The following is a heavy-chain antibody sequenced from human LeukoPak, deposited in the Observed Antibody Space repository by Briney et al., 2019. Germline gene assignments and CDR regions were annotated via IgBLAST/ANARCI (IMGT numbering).Heavy chain of an antibody. CDR3: ASVAAEYFDY. CDR2: IYYSGST. CDR1: GGSISSGGYY. V-gene: IGHV4-31*03. J-gene: IGHJ4*02. D-gene: IGHD6-19*01. Sequence: PSETLSLTCTVSGGSISSGGYYWSWIRQHPGKGLEWIGYIYYSGSTYYNPSLKSRVTIPVDTSKNQFSLKLSSVTAADTAVYYCASVAAEYFDYWGQGTLVTVSS.